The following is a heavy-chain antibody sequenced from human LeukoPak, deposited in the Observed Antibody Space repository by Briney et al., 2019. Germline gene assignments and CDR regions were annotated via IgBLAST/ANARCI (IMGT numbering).Heavy chain of an antibody. CDR3: ARGGEHYYDSSGPDY. D-gene: IGHD3-22*01. V-gene: IGHV3-53*01. CDR2: IYSGGST. J-gene: IGHJ4*02. Sequence: GGSLRLSCAASGFTVSSNYMSWVRQAPGKGLEWGSVIYSGGSTYYADSVKGRFTISRDNSKNTLYLQMNSLRAEDTAVYYCARGGEHYYDSSGPDYWGQGTLVTVSS. CDR1: GFTVSSNY.